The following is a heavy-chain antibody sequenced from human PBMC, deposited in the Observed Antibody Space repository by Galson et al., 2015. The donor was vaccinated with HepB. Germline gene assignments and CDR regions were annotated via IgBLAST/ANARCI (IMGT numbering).Heavy chain of an antibody. V-gene: IGHV3-30*18. D-gene: IGHD6-19*01. CDR2: MSYDGSKK. CDR1: GFSFSSYG. J-gene: IGHJ4*02. CDR3: AKDRSPRESIAVAGVSDY. Sequence: SLRLSCAASGFSFSSYGMHWVRQAPGKGLEWVAVMSYDGSKKYYADSVKGRFTISRDNSKNTLYLQMNSLRAEDTAVYYCAKDRSPRESIAVAGVSDYWGQGTLVTVSS.